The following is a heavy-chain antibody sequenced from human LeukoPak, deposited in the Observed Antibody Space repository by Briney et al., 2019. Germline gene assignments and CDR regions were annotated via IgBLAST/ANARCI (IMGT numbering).Heavy chain of an antibody. CDR1: GFTFSSYA. Sequence: GGSLRLSCAASGFTFSSYAMRWVRQAPGKGLEWVSAISGSGGSTYDADSVKGRFTISRDNSKNTLYLQMNSLRAEDTAVYYCAKLPSKELLGEFDYWGQGTLVTVSS. J-gene: IGHJ4*02. D-gene: IGHD1-26*01. CDR3: AKLPSKELLGEFDY. CDR2: ISGSGGST. V-gene: IGHV3-23*01.